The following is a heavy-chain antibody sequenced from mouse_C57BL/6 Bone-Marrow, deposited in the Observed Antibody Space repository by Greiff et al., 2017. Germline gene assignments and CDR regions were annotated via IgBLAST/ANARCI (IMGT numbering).Heavy chain of an antibody. J-gene: IGHJ3*01. CDR1: GYTFTDYY. CDR2: IYPGSGNT. CDR3: ARGRDGSWFAY. D-gene: IGHD2-3*01. V-gene: IGHV1-76*01. Sequence: QVHVKQPGAELVRPGASVKLSCKASGYTFTDYYINWVKQRPGQGLEWIARIYPGSGNTYYNEKFKGKATLTAEKSSSTAYMQLSSLTSEGSAVYVGARGRDGSWFAYWGQGTLVTVSA.